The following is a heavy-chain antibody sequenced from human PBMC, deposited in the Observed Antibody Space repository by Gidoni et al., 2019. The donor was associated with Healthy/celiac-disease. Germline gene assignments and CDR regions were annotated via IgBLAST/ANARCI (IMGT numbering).Heavy chain of an antibody. D-gene: IGHD2-2*02. Sequence: QVQLVESGGGVVQPGRSLRLSCAASGFTFRSYGMPWVRQAPGKGLEWVAVISYDGSNKYYADSVKGRFTISRDNSKNTLYLQMNSLRAEDTAVYYCAKDRVVPAAIVSDYYYYGMDVWGQGTTVTVSS. J-gene: IGHJ6*02. CDR3: AKDRVVPAAIVSDYYYYGMDV. V-gene: IGHV3-30*18. CDR2: ISYDGSNK. CDR1: GFTFRSYG.